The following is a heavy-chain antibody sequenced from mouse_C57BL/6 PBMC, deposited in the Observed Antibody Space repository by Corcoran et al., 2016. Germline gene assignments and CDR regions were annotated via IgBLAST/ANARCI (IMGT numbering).Heavy chain of an antibody. Sequence: QIQLVQSGPELKKPGETVKISCKASGYTFTTYGMSWVKQAPGKGLKWMGWINTYSGVPTYADDFKGRFAFSLETSASTAYLQINNLKNEDTATYFCAGDGYDPYFDYWGQGTTLTVSS. CDR2: INTYSGVP. D-gene: IGHD2-2*01. V-gene: IGHV9-3*01. CDR3: AGDGYDPYFDY. J-gene: IGHJ2*01. CDR1: GYTFTTYG.